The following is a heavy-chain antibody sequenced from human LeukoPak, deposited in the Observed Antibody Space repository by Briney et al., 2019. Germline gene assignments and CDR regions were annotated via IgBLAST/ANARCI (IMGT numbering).Heavy chain of an antibody. J-gene: IGHJ4*02. CDR2: NYYSGST. Sequence: ASETLSLTCTVSGGSISSYYWSWIRQPPGKGLEWIGYNYYSGSTNYNPSLKSRVTISVDTSKNQFSLKLSSVTAADTAVYYCARRHCSSTSCSYYFDYWGQGTLVTVSS. CDR1: GGSISSYY. CDR3: ARRHCSSTSCSYYFDY. V-gene: IGHV4-59*08. D-gene: IGHD2-2*01.